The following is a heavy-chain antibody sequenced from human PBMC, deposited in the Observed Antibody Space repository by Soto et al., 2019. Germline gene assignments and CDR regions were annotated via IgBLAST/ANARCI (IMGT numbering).Heavy chain of an antibody. Sequence: GGSLRLSCAASGFTFSSYAMSWFRQAPGKGLEWVSAISGSGGSTYYADSVKGRFTISRDNSKNTLYLQMNSLRAEDTAVYYCAKESTDIVVVPAAMWSLYGMDVWGQGTTVTVS. CDR3: AKESTDIVVVPAAMWSLYGMDV. V-gene: IGHV3-23*01. J-gene: IGHJ6*02. D-gene: IGHD2-2*01. CDR2: ISGSGGST. CDR1: GFTFSSYA.